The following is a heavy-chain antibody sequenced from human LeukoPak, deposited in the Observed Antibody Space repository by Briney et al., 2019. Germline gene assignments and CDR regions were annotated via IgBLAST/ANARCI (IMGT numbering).Heavy chain of an antibody. CDR2: INHSGST. J-gene: IGHJ5*02. Sequence: PSETLSLTCAVYGGSFSGYYWSWIRQPPGKGLEWIGEINHSGSTNYNPSLKSRVTISVDTSKNQFSLKLSSVTAADTAVYYCARPSARYSSSWYWFDPWGQGTLVTVSS. CDR3: ARPSARYSSSWYWFDP. CDR1: GGSFSGYY. D-gene: IGHD6-13*01. V-gene: IGHV4-34*01.